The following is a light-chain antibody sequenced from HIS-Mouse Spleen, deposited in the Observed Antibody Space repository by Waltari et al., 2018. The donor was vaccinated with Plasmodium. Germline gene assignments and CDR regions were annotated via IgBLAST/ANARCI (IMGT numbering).Light chain of an antibody. J-gene: IGKJ1*01. CDR1: QSIGSS. V-gene: IGKV6-21*01. CDR3: HQSSSLPT. Sequence: EIVLTQSPDFQSVTPQEKVTITSRASQSIGSSLHWYEQKPDQSPKLLIKYASQSVSGVTLRFSGSGSGTDLTLTIESLEAEDAATYYCHQSSSLPTFGQGTKVEIK. CDR2: YAS.